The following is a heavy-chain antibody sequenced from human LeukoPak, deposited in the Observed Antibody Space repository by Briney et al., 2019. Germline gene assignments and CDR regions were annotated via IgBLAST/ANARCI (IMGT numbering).Heavy chain of an antibody. CDR3: ARAVDYRNYFDY. CDR1: GDSMTRGGYY. Sequence: SETLSLTCTVSGDSMTRGGYYWSWVRQHPVKGLEWIGFIYHSRTTFYNPSLEGRAAISVDTSQNQFSLKLTSVTAADTAVYYCARAVDYRNYFDYWGQGTLVTVSS. J-gene: IGHJ4*02. D-gene: IGHD4-11*01. CDR2: IYHSRTT. V-gene: IGHV4-31*03.